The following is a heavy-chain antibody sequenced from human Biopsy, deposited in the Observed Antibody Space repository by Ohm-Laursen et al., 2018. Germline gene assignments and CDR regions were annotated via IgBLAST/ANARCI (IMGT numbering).Heavy chain of an antibody. CDR1: GGTFSNYG. CDR2: NIPILGTG. Sequence: SSVKVSCNAPGGTFSNYGVNWVRQAPGQGLEWLGGNIPILGTGNYAQKFQDRVTVAADTSTSTATMELRSLRSDDTAVYYCATKLTGYFHHWGQGTLVSVSS. J-gene: IGHJ1*01. V-gene: IGHV1-69*06. CDR3: ATKLTGYFHH. D-gene: IGHD3-9*01.